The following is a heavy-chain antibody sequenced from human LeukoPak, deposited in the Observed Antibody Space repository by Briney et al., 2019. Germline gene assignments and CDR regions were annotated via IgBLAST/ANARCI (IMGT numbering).Heavy chain of an antibody. CDR1: GGSISSSSYY. V-gene: IGHV4-39*01. J-gene: IGHJ3*02. CDR2: IYYSGGT. CDR3: ARPKHGDAFDI. Sequence: PSETLSLTCTVSGGSISSSSYYWGWIRQPPGKGLEWIGSIYYSGGTYYNPSLKSRVTISVDTSKNQFSLKLSSVTAADTAVYYCARPKHGDAFDIWGQGTMVTVSS.